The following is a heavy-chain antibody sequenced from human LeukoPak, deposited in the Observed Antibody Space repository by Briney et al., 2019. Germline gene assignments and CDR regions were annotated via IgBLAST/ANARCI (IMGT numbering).Heavy chain of an antibody. D-gene: IGHD3-10*01. CDR2: MNPNSGYT. Sequence: ASVKVSCKASGYTFTSYDINWVRQATGRGLEWMGYMNPNSGYTAYAQKFQGRVTLTRNTSISTAYMELSSLGSEDTALYYGVRVPRESGACWGQGTLVNVSS. J-gene: IGHJ4*02. CDR1: GYTFTSYD. CDR3: VRVPRESGAC. V-gene: IGHV1-8*01.